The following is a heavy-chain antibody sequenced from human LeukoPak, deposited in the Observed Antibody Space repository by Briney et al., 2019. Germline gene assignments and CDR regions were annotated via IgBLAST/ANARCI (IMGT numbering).Heavy chain of an antibody. D-gene: IGHD6-13*01. J-gene: IGHJ4*02. CDR1: GFTVSSNY. CDR2: IYSGGST. V-gene: IGHV3-66*02. CDR3: ARSHQQQLTLDY. Sequence: PGGSLRLSCAASGFTVSSNYMSWVRQAPGKGLEWVSVIYSGGSTYYADSVKGRFTISRDNSKNTLYLQMNSLRAEDMAVYYCARSHQQQLTLDYWGQGTLVTVSS.